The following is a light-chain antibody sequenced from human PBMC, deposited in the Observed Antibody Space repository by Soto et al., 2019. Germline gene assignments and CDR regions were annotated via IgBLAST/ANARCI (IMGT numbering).Light chain of an antibody. CDR3: QQANSFPIT. CDR2: SAS. V-gene: IGKV1D-12*01. J-gene: IGKJ5*01. CDR1: QDISRW. Sequence: DIQMTQSPSSMSASVGDRVTITCRASQDISRWLAWYQQKPGKAPILLIYSASTLHSGVPSRFSGSGSGTDFTLTISSLQPADFATYYCQQANSFPITFGQGTRLEIK.